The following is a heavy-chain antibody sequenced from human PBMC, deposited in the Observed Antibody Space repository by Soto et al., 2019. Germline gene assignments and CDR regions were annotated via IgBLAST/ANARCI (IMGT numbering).Heavy chain of an antibody. CDR2: INNDGSSS. J-gene: IGHJ4*02. D-gene: IGHD5-12*01. V-gene: IGHV3-74*01. Sequence: GGSLRLSCAASGFTFSSYWMHWVRQAPGKGLTWVSHINNDGSSSTYADSVKGRFTISRDNAKNTLYLQMNSLRAEDTAIYYCARDANIVATTEFDYWGQGILVTVSS. CDR3: ARDANIVATTEFDY. CDR1: GFTFSSYW.